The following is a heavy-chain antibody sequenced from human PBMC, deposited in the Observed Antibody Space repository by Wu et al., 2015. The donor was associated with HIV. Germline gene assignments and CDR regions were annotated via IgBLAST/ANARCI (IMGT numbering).Heavy chain of an antibody. CDR1: GYTLTELS. J-gene: IGHJ5*02. CDR3: ATDGYCSSTSCELYNWFDP. CDR2: FDPEDGET. D-gene: IGHD2-2*03. V-gene: IGHV1-24*01. Sequence: QVQLVQSGAEVKKPGASVKVSCKVSGYTLTELSMHWVRQAPGKGLEWMGGFDPEDGETIYAQKFQGRVTMTEDTSTDTAYMELSSLRSEDTAVYYCATDGYCSSTSCELYNWFDPWGQGTLVTVS.